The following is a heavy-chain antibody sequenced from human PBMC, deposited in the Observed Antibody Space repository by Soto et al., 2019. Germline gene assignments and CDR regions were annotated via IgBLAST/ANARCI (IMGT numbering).Heavy chain of an antibody. V-gene: IGHV1-69*06. Sequence: QVQLVQSGAEVKKPGSSVKVSCKASGGTFSSYAISWVRQAPGQGLEWMGGIIPIFGTANYAQKFQGRVTITANKSTSTAYMELSSLISEDTAVYYCARDSQATGTTTNYYYYGMDVWGQGTTVTVSS. D-gene: IGHD4-4*01. CDR1: GGTFSSYA. J-gene: IGHJ6*02. CDR3: ARDSQATGTTTNYYYYGMDV. CDR2: IIPIFGTA.